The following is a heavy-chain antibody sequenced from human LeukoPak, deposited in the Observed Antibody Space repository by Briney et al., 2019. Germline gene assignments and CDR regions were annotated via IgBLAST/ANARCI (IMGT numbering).Heavy chain of an antibody. V-gene: IGHV4-59*12. D-gene: IGHD5-12*01. Sequence: SETLSLTCTVSGGSISSYYWSWIRQPPGKGLEWIGYIYYSGSTNYNPSLKSRVTMSVDTSKNQFSLKLSSVTAADTAVYYCARRQYSGYDYRGYFDYWGQGTLVTVSS. J-gene: IGHJ4*02. CDR3: ARRQYSGYDYRGYFDY. CDR2: IYYSGST. CDR1: GGSISSYY.